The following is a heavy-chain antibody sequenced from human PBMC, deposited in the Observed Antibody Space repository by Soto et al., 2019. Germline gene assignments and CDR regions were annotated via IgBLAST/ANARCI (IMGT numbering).Heavy chain of an antibody. D-gene: IGHD1-26*01. Sequence: GGSLRLSCAASGFTFSSYAMSWVRQAPGKGLEWVSAISGSGGSTYYADSVKGRFTISRDNSKNTLYLQMNSLRAEDTAVYYCAKASRIDYYYYYGMDVWGQGTTVTVSS. CDR2: ISGSGGST. J-gene: IGHJ6*02. CDR1: GFTFSSYA. V-gene: IGHV3-23*01. CDR3: AKASRIDYYYYYGMDV.